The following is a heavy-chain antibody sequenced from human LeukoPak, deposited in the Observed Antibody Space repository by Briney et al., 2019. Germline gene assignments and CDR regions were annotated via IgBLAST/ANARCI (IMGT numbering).Heavy chain of an antibody. CDR2: IDPSDSYT. CDR1: GYSFTSYW. CDR3: ARQGSDYVWGSYRKTNNWFDP. V-gene: IGHV5-10-1*01. D-gene: IGHD3-16*02. J-gene: IGHJ5*02. Sequence: PGESLKISCKGSGYSFTSYWIGWVRQMPGKGLEWMGRIDPSDSYTNYSPSFQGHVTISADKSISTAYLQWSSLKASDTAMYYCARQGSDYVWGSYRKTNNWFDPWGQGTLVTVSS.